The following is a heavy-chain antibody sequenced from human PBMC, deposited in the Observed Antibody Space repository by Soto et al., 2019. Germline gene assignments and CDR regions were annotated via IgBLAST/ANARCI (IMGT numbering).Heavy chain of an antibody. J-gene: IGHJ6*03. D-gene: IGHD4-4*01. CDR3: ARAIVTPGTYYIDV. V-gene: IGHV3-66*01. CDR2: IYAAGHT. Sequence: EVRLVESGGGLVQPGESLRLSCEASGFTVGTNYISWVRQSPGKGLEWVSVIYAAGHTYYPDSVKGRFTISRDKSLNTVSLQMSSLRVDDTAVYYCARAIVTPGTYYIDVWGIGTTVTVSS. CDR1: GFTVGTNY.